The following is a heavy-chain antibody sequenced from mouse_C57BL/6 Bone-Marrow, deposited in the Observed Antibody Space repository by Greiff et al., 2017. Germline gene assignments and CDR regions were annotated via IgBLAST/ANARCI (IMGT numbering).Heavy chain of an antibody. D-gene: IGHD1-1*01. Sequence: EVTLVESGPELVKPGASVQISCKASGYTFTDYYMNWVKQSHGKSLAWIGDINPNNGGTSYNQKFKGKATLTVDKSSSTAYMELRSLTSEDSAVYYCAIYGSSYAMYYWGQGTSVTVSS. CDR3: AIYGSSYAMYY. CDR2: INPNNGGT. V-gene: IGHV1-26*01. CDR1: GYTFTDYY. J-gene: IGHJ4*01.